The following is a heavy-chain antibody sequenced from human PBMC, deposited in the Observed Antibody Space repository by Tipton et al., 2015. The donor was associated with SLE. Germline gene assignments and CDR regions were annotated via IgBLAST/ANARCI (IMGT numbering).Heavy chain of an antibody. J-gene: IGHJ3*02. CDR2: IYYSGST. D-gene: IGHD2-15*01. V-gene: IGHV4-59*01. CDR1: GGSISSYY. CDR3: ARAEGSWDAFDI. Sequence: TLSLTCTVSGGSISSYYWSWTRQPPGKGLEWIGYIYYSGSTNYNPSLKSRVTISVDTSKNHFSLKESSVTAADTAVYYCARAEGSWDAFDIWGQGTMVTVSS.